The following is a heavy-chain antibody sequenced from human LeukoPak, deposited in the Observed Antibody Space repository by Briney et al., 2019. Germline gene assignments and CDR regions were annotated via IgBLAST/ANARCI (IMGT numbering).Heavy chain of an antibody. CDR3: ARQRRNGGIAASNDAFDI. CDR2: IYPGDSDT. D-gene: IGHD6-13*01. J-gene: IGHJ3*02. Sequence: GESLKISCKGSGYSFTSYWIGWVRQMPGKGLEWMGIIYPGDSDTRYSPSLQGQVTISADKSISTAYLQWSSLKASDTAMYYCARQRRNGGIAASNDAFDIWGQGTMVTVSS. CDR1: GYSFTSYW. V-gene: IGHV5-51*01.